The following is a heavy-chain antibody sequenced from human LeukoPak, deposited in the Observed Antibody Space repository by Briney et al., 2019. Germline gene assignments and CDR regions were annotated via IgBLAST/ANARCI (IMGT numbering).Heavy chain of an antibody. D-gene: IGHD6-25*01. CDR2: INPNSGNT. CDR3: ARDSSAQACDP. V-gene: IGHV1-8*01. Sequence: ASVKVSCKASGYTFTGYDINWVRQATGQGLEWMGWINPNSGNTGYAQKFQGSVTMTRNTSISTAYMELSSLRSEDTAVYYCARDSSAQACDPWGQGTLVTVSS. J-gene: IGHJ5*02. CDR1: GYTFTGYD.